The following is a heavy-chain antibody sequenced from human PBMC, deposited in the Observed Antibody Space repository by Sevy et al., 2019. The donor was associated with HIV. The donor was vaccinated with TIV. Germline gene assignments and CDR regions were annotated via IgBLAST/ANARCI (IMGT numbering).Heavy chain of an antibody. V-gene: IGHV4-61*01. D-gene: IGHD4-4*01. CDR2: VYYVGST. CDR3: ARGRGTTVTTTLNYYYAMDV. Sequence: SETLSLTCTVSGGSVRSDNYYWSWIRQSPGKGLEWIGYVYYVGSTNYSPSLKSRVTISIDTSKNQFSLKLSSVTAADTCVYYCARGRGTTVTTTLNYYYAMDVGGQGTTVTASS. CDR1: GGSVRSDNYY. J-gene: IGHJ6*02.